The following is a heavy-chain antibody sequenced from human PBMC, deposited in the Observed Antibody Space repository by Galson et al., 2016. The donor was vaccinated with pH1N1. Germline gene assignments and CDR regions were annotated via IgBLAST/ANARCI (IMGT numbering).Heavy chain of an antibody. CDR1: GYSFTRYW. CDR2: VNPGGSTI. J-gene: IGHJ3*02. CDR3: TRQYDFGDYRGDAFDI. V-gene: IGHV5-51*03. D-gene: IGHD4-17*01. Sequence: QSGAEVKKPGESLKISCKASGYSFTRYWIAWVRQVPGKGLEWVGVVNPGGSTIRYSPPFQGQVTISSDKAINTAYLQWISLKASDTATYDCTRQYDFGDYRGDAFDIWGQGTMVIVSS.